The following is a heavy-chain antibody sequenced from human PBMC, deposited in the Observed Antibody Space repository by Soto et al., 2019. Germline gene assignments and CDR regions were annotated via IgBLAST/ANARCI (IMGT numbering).Heavy chain of an antibody. V-gene: IGHV2-5*02. CDR1: GFSLTTSRVG. D-gene: IGHD3-10*02. CDR2: IYWDDDK. J-gene: IGHJ4*02. CDR3: SHMFGTVSHLGY. Sequence: QITLKESGPTMVKPTQTLTLTCTFSGFSLTTSRVGVGWIRQPPGKALEWLALIYWDDDKRYSPSLRSRLTITEDTSKNPVVLPLANMDPVDTATYYCSHMFGTVSHLGYWGQGTLVTVSS.